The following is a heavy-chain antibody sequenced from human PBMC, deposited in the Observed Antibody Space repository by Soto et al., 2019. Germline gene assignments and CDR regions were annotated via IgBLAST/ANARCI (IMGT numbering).Heavy chain of an antibody. J-gene: IGHJ4*02. Sequence: ASVKVSCKASGYTFTSYYMHWVRQAPGQGLEWMGIINPSGGSTSYAQKFQGRVTTTRDTSTSTVYMELSSLRSEDTAVYYCARAVHYYDSSGYFPPMSNFDYWGQGTLVTVSS. CDR1: GYTFTSYY. V-gene: IGHV1-46*01. CDR3: ARAVHYYDSSGYFPPMSNFDY. D-gene: IGHD3-22*01. CDR2: INPSGGST.